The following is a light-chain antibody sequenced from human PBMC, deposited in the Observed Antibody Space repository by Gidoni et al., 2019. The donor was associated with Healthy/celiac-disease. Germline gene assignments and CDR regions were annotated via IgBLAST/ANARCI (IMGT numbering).Light chain of an antibody. Sequence: EIVLTQSPGTLSLSPGERATLSCRASQSVSSSYLAWYQQKPGQAPRLLIYGASSRATGIPDRFSGSGSGTDFPLTISRLEPEDFAVYYCQQYGSSPSSFGGWTQVEIK. V-gene: IGKV3-20*01. CDR3: QQYGSSPSS. CDR2: GAS. J-gene: IGKJ4*01. CDR1: QSVSSSY.